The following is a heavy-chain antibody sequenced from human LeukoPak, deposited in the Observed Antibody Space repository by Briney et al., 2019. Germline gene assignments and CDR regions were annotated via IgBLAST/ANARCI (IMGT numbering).Heavy chain of an antibody. CDR1: GGSISSYY. V-gene: IGHV4-59*01. CDR3: ARAVAYCGGDCQSRFDY. D-gene: IGHD2-21*02. CDR2: IYYSGST. J-gene: IGHJ4*02. Sequence: SETLSLTCTVSGGSISSYYWSWIRQPPGKGLEWIGYIYYSGSTNYNPSLKSRVTISVDTSKNQFSLKLSSVTAADTAVYYCARAVAYCGGDCQSRFDYWGQGALVTVSS.